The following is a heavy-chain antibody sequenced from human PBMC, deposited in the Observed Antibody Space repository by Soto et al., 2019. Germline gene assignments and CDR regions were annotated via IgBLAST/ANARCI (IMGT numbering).Heavy chain of an antibody. J-gene: IGHJ3*02. Sequence: EVQLLESGGGLVQPGGSLRLSCAASGFVFSSYAMSWVRQAPGKGLEWVSAISGSGTTAYYADSVKGRFIFSRDNPKNPIYLQMNSLRAEDTAVYFCAKTTDGWFSAFEIWGQRTVVPVSS. D-gene: IGHD6-19*01. CDR2: ISGSGTTA. CDR3: AKTTDGWFSAFEI. V-gene: IGHV3-23*01. CDR1: GFVFSSYA.